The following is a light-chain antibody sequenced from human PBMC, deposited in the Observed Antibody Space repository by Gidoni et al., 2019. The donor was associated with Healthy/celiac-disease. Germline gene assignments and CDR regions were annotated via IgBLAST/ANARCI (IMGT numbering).Light chain of an antibody. CDR1: QSVSSSY. CDR3: QQYGSSPMT. Sequence: DIVLTQSPGTLSLSPGESATLSCRASQSVSSSYLALYQQKPSQDPRRIIYGASSSATGIPDRFSGSGSGTDFTLTISRLEPEDFAVYYCQQYGSSPMTFGQGTKVEIK. CDR2: GAS. V-gene: IGKV3-20*01. J-gene: IGKJ1*01.